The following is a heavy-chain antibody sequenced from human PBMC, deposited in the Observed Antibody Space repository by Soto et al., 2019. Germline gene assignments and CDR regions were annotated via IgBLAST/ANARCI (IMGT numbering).Heavy chain of an antibody. CDR3: AKDFRRLRVCNWFDD. Sequence: QVQLVESGGGVVQPGRSLRLSCAASGFIFSSYGMHWVRQGPGKGPVRVAVISYDGAEAHYTDSVKGRFTISRDNSKNPLYLRIDRLRAEYAGEYSGAKDFRRLRVCNWFDDWVQ. D-gene: IGHD3-16*01. CDR1: GFIFSSYG. CDR2: ISYDGAEA. J-gene: IGHJ5*02. V-gene: IGHV3-30*18.